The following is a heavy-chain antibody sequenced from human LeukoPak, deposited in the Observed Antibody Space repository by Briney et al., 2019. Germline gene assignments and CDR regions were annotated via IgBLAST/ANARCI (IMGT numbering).Heavy chain of an antibody. Sequence: SQTLSLTCAVSGGSISTGGYSWSWIRQPPGKGLEWIGYFYHSGSTYYNPSLKSRVTISVDRSKNHFSLNLSSVTAADTAIYYCARVMVATGDGFDIWGQGTMVTVSS. CDR3: ARVMVATGDGFDI. D-gene: IGHD5-12*01. CDR1: GGSISTGGYS. J-gene: IGHJ3*02. V-gene: IGHV4-30-2*01. CDR2: FYHSGST.